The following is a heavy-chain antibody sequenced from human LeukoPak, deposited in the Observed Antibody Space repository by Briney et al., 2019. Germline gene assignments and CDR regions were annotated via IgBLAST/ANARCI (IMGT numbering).Heavy chain of an antibody. D-gene: IGHD3-10*01. CDR1: GFTFSMSW. V-gene: IGHV3-7*01. CDR3: ASPYGSGSGNWIDP. Sequence: PGGSLRLSCAASGFTFSMSWMTWVRQAPGKGLEWMASINGDGSEIHYVDSVKGRFTISRDNAKDSLYLQMNSLRAEDTAVYYCASPYGSGSGNWIDPWGQETLVTVSS. CDR2: INGDGSEI. J-gene: IGHJ5*02.